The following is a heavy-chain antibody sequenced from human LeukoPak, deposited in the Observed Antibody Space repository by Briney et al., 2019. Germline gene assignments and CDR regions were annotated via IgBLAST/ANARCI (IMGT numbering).Heavy chain of an antibody. D-gene: IGHD2-2*01. CDR2: NSAYNGNT. V-gene: IGHV1-18*01. CDR1: GYTFTSYG. J-gene: IGHJ1*01. CDR3: ATGLVVPAAIRVQSAEYFQH. Sequence: GASVKVSCKASGYTFTSYGISWVRQAPGQGLEWMGWNSAYNGNTNYAQKLQGRVTMTTDTSTSTAYMELRSLRSDDTAVYYCATGLVVPAAIRVQSAEYFQHWGQGTLVTVSS.